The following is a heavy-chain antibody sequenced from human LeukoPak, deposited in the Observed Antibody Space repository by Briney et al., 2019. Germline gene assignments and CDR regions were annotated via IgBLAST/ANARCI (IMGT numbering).Heavy chain of an antibody. J-gene: IGHJ4*02. Sequence: GGSLRLSCAASGFTFSSYGMHWVRQAPGKGLEWVAVISYDGSNKYYADSVKGRFTISRDNSKNTLYLQMNSLRAEDTAVYYCARIPEVYSSSWFLDYWGQGTLVTVSS. CDR2: ISYDGSNK. CDR1: GFTFSSYG. V-gene: IGHV3-33*05. D-gene: IGHD6-13*01. CDR3: ARIPEVYSSSWFLDY.